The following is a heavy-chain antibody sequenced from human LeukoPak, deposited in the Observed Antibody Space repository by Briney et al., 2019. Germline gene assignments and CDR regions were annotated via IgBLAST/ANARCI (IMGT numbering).Heavy chain of an antibody. V-gene: IGHV3-30*01. CDR2: ISYDGSNK. Sequence: GGSLSLSCAASGFTFSSYAMLWVRQAPGKGLEWVAVISYDGSNKYYADSVKGRFTISRDNSKNTLYLQMNSLRAEDTAVYYCARGGDSSSWYSDYWGQGTLVTVSS. D-gene: IGHD6-13*01. CDR3: ARGGDSSSWYSDY. J-gene: IGHJ4*02. CDR1: GFTFSSYA.